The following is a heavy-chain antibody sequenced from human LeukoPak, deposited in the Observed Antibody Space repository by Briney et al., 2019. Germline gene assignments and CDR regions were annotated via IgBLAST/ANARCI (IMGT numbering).Heavy chain of an antibody. Sequence: PSETLSLTCAVYGGSFSGHYWSWIRQPPGKGLEWIGEINHSGSTNYNPSLESRVTISVDMSKDHFSLKLSSVTAADTAVYYCASGQYYDLWSGYYVDWGQGTLVTVSA. CDR1: GGSFSGHY. CDR2: INHSGST. J-gene: IGHJ4*02. V-gene: IGHV4-34*01. CDR3: ASGQYYDLWSGYYVD. D-gene: IGHD3-3*01.